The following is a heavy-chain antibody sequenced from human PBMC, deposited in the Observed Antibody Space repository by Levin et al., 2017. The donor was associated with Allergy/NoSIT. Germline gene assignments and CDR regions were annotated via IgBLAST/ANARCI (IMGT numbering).Heavy chain of an antibody. J-gene: IGHJ5*02. CDR1: GFTLSSTW. CDR2: IKEDGSEK. CDR3: AKDGWGYCSSITCYNGWFDP. Sequence: GESLKISCAVSGFTLSSTWMSWVRRGPGKGLEWVANIKEDGSEKYYVDSVKGRFTISRDNAKNTLYLQMNSLRVEDTAVYYCAKDGWGYCSSITCYNGWFDPWGQGTLVTVSS. V-gene: IGHV3-7*01. D-gene: IGHD2-2*01.